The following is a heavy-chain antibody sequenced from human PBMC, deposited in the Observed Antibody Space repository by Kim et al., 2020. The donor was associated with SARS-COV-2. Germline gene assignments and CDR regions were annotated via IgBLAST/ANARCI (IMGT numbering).Heavy chain of an antibody. D-gene: IGHD6-25*01. J-gene: IGHJ4*02. V-gene: IGHV3-23*02. CDR3: EKCPATYSGSPFDY. Sequence: SGKGRFTIPRENNKNTLYQQMTSLRGEDTAVYYCEKCPATYSGSPFDYWGQGTTVTVSS.